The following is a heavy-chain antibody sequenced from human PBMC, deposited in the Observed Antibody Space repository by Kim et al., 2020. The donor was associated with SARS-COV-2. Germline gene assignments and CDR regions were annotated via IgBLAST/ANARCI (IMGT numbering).Heavy chain of an antibody. V-gene: IGHV3-7*03. D-gene: IGHD2-21*02. CDR2: IKPDGSEN. CDR1: GFSISTYW. Sequence: GGSLRLSCAASGFSISTYWMMWVRQAPGKGLEWVASIKPDGSENLYADSVRGRFTISRDSAQTSLFLQMNSLRVDDTAVYYCGRSDGDLWGHGTLVTVSS. CDR3: GRSDGDL. J-gene: IGHJ2*01.